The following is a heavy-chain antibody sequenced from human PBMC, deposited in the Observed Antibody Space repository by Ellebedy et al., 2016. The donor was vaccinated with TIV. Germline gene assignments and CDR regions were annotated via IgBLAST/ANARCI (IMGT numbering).Heavy chain of an antibody. CDR2: ISSSGSTI. D-gene: IGHD2-2*01. CDR3: ARDARFIDQQHNWFDP. V-gene: IGHV3-11*04. Sequence: GESLKISCAASGFTFSDYYMSWTRQAPGKGLEWVSYISSSGSTIYYADSVKGRFTISRDNAKNSLYLQMNSLRAEDTAVYYCARDARFIDQQHNWFDPWGQGTLVTVSS. CDR1: GFTFSDYY. J-gene: IGHJ5*02.